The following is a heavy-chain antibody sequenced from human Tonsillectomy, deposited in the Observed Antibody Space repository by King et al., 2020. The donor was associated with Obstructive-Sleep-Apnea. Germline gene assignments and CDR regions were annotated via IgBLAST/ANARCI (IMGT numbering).Heavy chain of an antibody. CDR3: ARASTSGSYYFDY. J-gene: IGHJ4*02. CDR2: IIPFLGIA. CDR1: GGTFSSYA. D-gene: IGHD1-26*01. V-gene: IGHV1-69*10. Sequence: VQLVESGAEVKKPGSSVKVSCKASGGTFSSYAISWVRQAPGQRLEWMGGIIPFLGIANYAQKFQGRGTITADKSTSTAYMELSSLRSEDTAVYYCARASTSGSYYFDYWGQGTLVTVSS.